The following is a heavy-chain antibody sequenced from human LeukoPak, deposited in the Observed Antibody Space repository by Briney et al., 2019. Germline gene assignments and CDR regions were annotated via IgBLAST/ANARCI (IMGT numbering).Heavy chain of an antibody. D-gene: IGHD3-22*01. CDR3: ARVQTMIVVVIQD. Sequence: PSETLSLTCAVSGYSISSGYYWGWIRQPPGKGLEWIGSIYHSGSTYYNPSLRSRVTISVDTSKNQFSLKLGSVTAADTAVYYCARVQTMIVVVIQDWGQGTLVTVSS. CDR2: IYHSGST. J-gene: IGHJ4*02. CDR1: GYSISSGYY. V-gene: IGHV4-38-2*01.